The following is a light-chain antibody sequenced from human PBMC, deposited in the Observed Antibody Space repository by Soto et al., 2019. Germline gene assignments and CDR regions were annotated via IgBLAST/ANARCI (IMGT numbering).Light chain of an antibody. V-gene: IGLV2-23*02. Sequence: QSVLTQPAAVSGSPGQSITISCTGTSSGVGRYNLVSWYQHHPGKAPRLIIYEVTKRPSGVSTRLSGSKSGNTASLTISGFQVEDEAEYYCCSYAGDYVYVFETGTKVTVL. CDR1: SSGVGRYNL. CDR3: CSYAGDYVYV. CDR2: EVT. J-gene: IGLJ1*01.